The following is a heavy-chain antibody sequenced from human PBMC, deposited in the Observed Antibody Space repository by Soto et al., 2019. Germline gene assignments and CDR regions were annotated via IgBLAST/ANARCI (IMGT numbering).Heavy chain of an antibody. V-gene: IGHV1-8*01. D-gene: IGHD3-3*01. CDR2: MNPNSGNT. Sequence: GASVKVSCKASGYTFTSYDINWLRQSTGQGLEWMGWMNPNSGNTGYAQKFQGRVTMTRNTSISTAYMELSSLRSEDTAVYYCARGSYYDFWSGPNPRAFDIWGQGTMVTVSS. CDR3: ARGSYYDFWSGPNPRAFDI. J-gene: IGHJ3*02. CDR1: GYTFTSYD.